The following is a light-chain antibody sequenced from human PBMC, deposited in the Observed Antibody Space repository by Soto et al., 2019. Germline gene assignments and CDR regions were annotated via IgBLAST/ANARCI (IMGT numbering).Light chain of an antibody. CDR1: QSINIY. V-gene: IGKV1-39*01. J-gene: IGKJ3*01. CDR2: AAY. Sequence: DIQMTQSPSSLSASVGDRVTITCRPSQSINIYLNWSQQKPGKAAKLLIYAAYSLQSGVPPRFSGSRSGIAFTLTISSLLTEDFATYSCQHSYSPPFSFGPGINVDIK. CDR3: QHSYSPPFS.